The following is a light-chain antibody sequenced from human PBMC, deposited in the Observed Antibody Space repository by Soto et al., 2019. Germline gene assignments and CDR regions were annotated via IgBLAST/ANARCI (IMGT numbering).Light chain of an antibody. J-gene: IGKJ1*01. CDR2: DAS. Sequence: DIQMTQSPSTLSASVGDRVTITCRASQSISNRLAWYQQKPGKAPKVLIYDASSLESGVPSRFSGSGSGTDFILIISSLQHDDFASYCCQHYGGMWTFGQGTQVEMK. CDR1: QSISNR. V-gene: IGKV1-5*01. CDR3: QHYGGMWT.